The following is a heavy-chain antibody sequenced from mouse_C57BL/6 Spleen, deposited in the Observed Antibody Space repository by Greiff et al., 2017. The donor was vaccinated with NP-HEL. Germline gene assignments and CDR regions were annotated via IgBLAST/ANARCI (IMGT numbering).Heavy chain of an antibody. V-gene: IGHV5-6*02. CDR3: ARQGYGNYGVDY. CDR2: ISSGGSYT. CDR1: GFTFSSYG. D-gene: IGHD2-10*02. J-gene: IGHJ4*01. Sequence: EVKLVESGGDLVKPGGSLKLSCAASGFTFSSYGMSWVRQTPDKRLEWVATISSGGSYTYYPDSVKGRFTISRDNAKNTLYLQMSSLKSEDTAMYYCARQGYGNYGVDYWGQGTSVTVSS.